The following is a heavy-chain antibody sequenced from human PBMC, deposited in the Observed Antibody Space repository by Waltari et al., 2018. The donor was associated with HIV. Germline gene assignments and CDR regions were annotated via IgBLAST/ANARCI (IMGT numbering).Heavy chain of an antibody. CDR1: GFTFTTSW. CDR2: INPEGMDT. V-gene: IGHV3-74*01. D-gene: IGHD2-15*01. CDR3: ARGKDCGGGTCDGYHYYGMDV. J-gene: IGHJ6*02. Sequence: EVQLVESGGGLVQPGGSLRLPCAASGFTFTTSWVHWVRQAPGKGRVGASRINPEGMDTSYSYSVKGRFTISRDNAKKTVDLQVNSLMGEDTSVYYCARGKDCGGGTCDGYHYYGMDVWGQGTTVTVSS.